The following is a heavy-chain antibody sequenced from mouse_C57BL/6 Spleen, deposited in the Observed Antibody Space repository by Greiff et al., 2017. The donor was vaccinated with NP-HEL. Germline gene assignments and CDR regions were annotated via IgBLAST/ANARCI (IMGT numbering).Heavy chain of an antibody. J-gene: IGHJ3*01. Sequence: VQLVESGAELVRPGASVTLSCKASGCTFTDYEMHWVKQTPVHGLEWIGAIDPETGGTAYNQKFKGKAILTADKSSSTAYMELRSLTSEDSAVYYCTRDWSTLSYWGQGTLVTVSA. CDR3: TRDWSTLSY. CDR1: GCTFTDYE. V-gene: IGHV1-15*01. CDR2: IDPETGGT. D-gene: IGHD4-1*01.